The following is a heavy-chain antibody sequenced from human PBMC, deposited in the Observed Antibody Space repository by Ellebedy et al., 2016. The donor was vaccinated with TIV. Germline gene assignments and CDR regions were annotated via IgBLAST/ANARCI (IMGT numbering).Heavy chain of an antibody. CDR1: GFTFSNAW. D-gene: IGHD3-22*01. CDR2: IWYDGSNK. V-gene: IGHV3-33*08. J-gene: IGHJ4*02. Sequence: PGGSLRLSCAASGFTFSNAWMNWVRQAPGKGLEWVAVIWYDGSNKYYADSVKGRFTISRDNPKNTLYLQMNSLRAEDTAVYYCARDHNQYYYDSSGSVDYWGQGTLVTVSS. CDR3: ARDHNQYYYDSSGSVDY.